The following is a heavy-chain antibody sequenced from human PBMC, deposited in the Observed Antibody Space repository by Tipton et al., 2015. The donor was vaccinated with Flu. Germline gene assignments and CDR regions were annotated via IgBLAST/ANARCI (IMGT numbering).Heavy chain of an antibody. J-gene: IGHJ4*02. Sequence: QLMQSGAEVKKPGSSVKVSCKASGGTFSNYAFSWVRQAPGQGLEWMGGIIPILAITNYAQNFQDRVTITADESTSTAYMEVSRLRSEDTAMYYCASLYYYGSGSYSQFDYWGQGTLVTVSS. V-gene: IGHV1-69*01. D-gene: IGHD3-10*01. CDR3: ASLYYYGSGSYSQFDY. CDR2: IIPILAIT. CDR1: GGTFSNYA.